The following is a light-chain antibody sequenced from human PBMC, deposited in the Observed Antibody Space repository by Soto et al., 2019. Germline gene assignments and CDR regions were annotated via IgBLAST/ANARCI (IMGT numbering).Light chain of an antibody. CDR2: EGS. J-gene: IGLJ1*01. CDR1: SSDVGSYNL. V-gene: IGLV2-23*01. CDR3: CSYAGSSFYV. Sequence: QSALTQPASVSGAPGQAITISCTGTSSDVGSYNLVSWYQQRPGKAPKLVIYEGSKRPSGVSNRFSGSKSGNTASLTISGLQAEDEADYYCCSYAGSSFYVFGTGTKVTVL.